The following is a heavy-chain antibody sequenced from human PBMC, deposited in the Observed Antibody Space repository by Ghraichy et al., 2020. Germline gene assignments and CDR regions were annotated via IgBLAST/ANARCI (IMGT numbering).Heavy chain of an antibody. J-gene: IGHJ4*02. CDR2: IKEDGGEK. D-gene: IGHD7-27*01. CDR3: ARDLGLGSPSDY. CDR1: GFIFSRYW. V-gene: IGHV3-7*01. Sequence: GGSLGLSCAASGFIFSRYWMSWVRQAPGKGLEWVANIKEDGGEKYFLDSVRRRFTISRDNAKNSLFLQMNNLRAEDTGVYYCARDLGLGSPSDYWGQGTVVTVSS.